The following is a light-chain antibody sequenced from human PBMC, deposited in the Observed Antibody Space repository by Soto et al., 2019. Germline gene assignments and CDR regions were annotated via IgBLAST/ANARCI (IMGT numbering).Light chain of an antibody. CDR1: QNISNY. Sequence: IVWTQSPATLSLSPGIRYTLSCRASQNISNYLIWYQQKPGQAPRLLIYDVYNRATGITARFSGSGSGTDFTLTISSLEPEDFAVYYCQQRYNWPRTFGQGTKVEIK. CDR3: QQRYNWPRT. J-gene: IGKJ1*01. CDR2: DVY. V-gene: IGKV3-11*01.